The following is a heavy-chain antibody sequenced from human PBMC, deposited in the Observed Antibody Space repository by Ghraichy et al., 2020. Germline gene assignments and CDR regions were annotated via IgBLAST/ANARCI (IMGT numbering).Heavy chain of an antibody. D-gene: IGHD3-22*01. Sequence: SETLSLTCTVSGGSISSYYWSWIRQPPGKGLEWIGYIYYSGSTNYNPSLKSRVTISVDTSKNQFSLKLSSVTAADTAVYYCAREQPYYYDSSGYPNWYFDLWGRGTLVTVSS. V-gene: IGHV4-59*01. CDR2: IYYSGST. J-gene: IGHJ2*01. CDR3: AREQPYYYDSSGYPNWYFDL. CDR1: GGSISSYY.